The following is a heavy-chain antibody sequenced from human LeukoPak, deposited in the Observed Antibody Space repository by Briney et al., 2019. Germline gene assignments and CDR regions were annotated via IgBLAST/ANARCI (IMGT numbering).Heavy chain of an antibody. CDR3: AKSRSVAGHGGDAFDI. CDR1: GFTLDDYA. D-gene: IGHD6-19*01. V-gene: IGHV3-9*03. Sequence: AGRSLRLSCAASGFTLDDYAMHWVRQAPGKGLEWVSGISWNSGSIGYADSVKGRFTISRDNAKNSLYLQMNSLRAEGMALYYCAKSRSVAGHGGDAFDIWGQGTMVTVSS. CDR2: ISWNSGSI. J-gene: IGHJ3*02.